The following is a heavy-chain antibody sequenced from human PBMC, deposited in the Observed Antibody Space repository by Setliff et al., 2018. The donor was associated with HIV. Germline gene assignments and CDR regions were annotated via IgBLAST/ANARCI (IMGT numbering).Heavy chain of an antibody. D-gene: IGHD3-10*01. Sequence: PSETLSLTCTVSGGSISSGRYYWTWIRQPAGKGLEWIGRIYTSGSTSYNPSLKSRVTISVDTSKNQFSLKLSSVTAADTAVYYCTRNLYYYASGIHFGVYWGQGTPVTVSS. CDR2: IYTSGST. CDR1: GGSISSGRYY. J-gene: IGHJ4*02. CDR3: TRNLYYYASGIHFGVY. V-gene: IGHV4-61*02.